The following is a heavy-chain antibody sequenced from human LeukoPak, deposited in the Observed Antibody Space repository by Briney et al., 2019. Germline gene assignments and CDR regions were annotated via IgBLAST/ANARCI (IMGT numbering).Heavy chain of an antibody. Sequence: PGGSLRLSCAASGFTFSSYGMHWVRQAPGKGLEWVAVISYDGSNKYYADSVKGRFTISRDNSKNTLYLQMNSLRAEDTAVYYCAKATSGSYGFTTDWGQGTLVIVSS. V-gene: IGHV3-30*18. J-gene: IGHJ4*02. D-gene: IGHD1-26*01. CDR1: GFTFSSYG. CDR3: AKATSGSYGFTTD. CDR2: ISYDGSNK.